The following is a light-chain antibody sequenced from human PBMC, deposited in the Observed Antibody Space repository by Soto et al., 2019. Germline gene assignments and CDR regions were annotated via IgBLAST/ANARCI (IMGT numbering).Light chain of an antibody. J-gene: IGLJ3*02. CDR3: CSYAGSFTWV. V-gene: IGLV2-11*01. CDR2: DAN. Sequence: QSALTQPRSVSGHPGQSVTISCTGTTGDVGAYNFVSWYQLHPDKAPKRMIYDANKRPSGVPDRFSASKSGNTASLTISGLQAEDEADYYCCSYAGSFTWVFGGGTKLTVL. CDR1: TGDVGAYNF.